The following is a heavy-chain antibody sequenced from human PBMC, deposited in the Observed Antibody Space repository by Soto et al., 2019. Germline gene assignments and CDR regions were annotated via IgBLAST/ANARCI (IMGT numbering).Heavy chain of an antibody. J-gene: IGHJ4*02. CDR3: TRGPVVVAASNLRFWNY. CDR2: INHSGST. Sequence: SETLSLTCAVFGGSFSGYYWTWIRQPPGKGLEWIGEINHSGSTNYNPSLKSRVTISVDTSKNQFSLKLSSVTASDTAVYYCTRGPVVVAASNLRFWNYWGQGTLVTVSS. V-gene: IGHV4-34*01. CDR1: GGSFSGYY. D-gene: IGHD2-15*01.